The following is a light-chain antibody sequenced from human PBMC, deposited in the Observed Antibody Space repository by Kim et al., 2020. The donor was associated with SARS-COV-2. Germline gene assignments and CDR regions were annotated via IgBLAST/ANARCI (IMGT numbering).Light chain of an antibody. J-gene: IGKJ1*01. V-gene: IGKV1-39*01. CDR1: QSINKY. Sequence: DIQMTQSPSSLSASVGDRVTITCRASQSINKYLNWYQQKPGKSPNLLIYAASTLQSGVPSRFSGSGSGTYFTLTISNLQPEDFATYYCQQSYTTPPWSFGRGSKVDIK. CDR3: QQSYTTPPWS. CDR2: AAS.